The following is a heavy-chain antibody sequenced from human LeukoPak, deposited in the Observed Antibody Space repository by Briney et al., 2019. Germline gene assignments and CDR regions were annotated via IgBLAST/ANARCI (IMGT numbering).Heavy chain of an antibody. V-gene: IGHV1-2*06. CDR2: INPNSGGT. D-gene: IGHD3-9*01. CDR3: ARDGNVLRYFDWSLTNWSDP. CDR1: GYTFTGYY. J-gene: IGHJ5*02. Sequence: ASVKVSCKASGYTFTGYYMHWVRQAPGQGLEWMGRINPNSGGTNYAQKFQGRVTMTRDTSISTAYMELSRLRSDDTAVYYCARDGNVLRYFDWSLTNWSDPWGQGTLVTVSS.